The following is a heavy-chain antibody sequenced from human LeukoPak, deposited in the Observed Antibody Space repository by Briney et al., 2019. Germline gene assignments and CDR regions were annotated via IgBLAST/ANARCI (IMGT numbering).Heavy chain of an antibody. Sequence: GGSLRLSCAASGFTFSSYSMSWVRQAPGKGLEWVSSISTSSSYIYYADSVKGRFTISRDNAKNSLHLQMNSLRAEDTALYYCARRGVPQHGYDYRGQGTLVTVSS. D-gene: IGHD5-18*01. CDR2: ISTSSSYI. CDR1: GFTFSSYS. V-gene: IGHV3-21*04. CDR3: ARRGVPQHGYDY. J-gene: IGHJ4*02.